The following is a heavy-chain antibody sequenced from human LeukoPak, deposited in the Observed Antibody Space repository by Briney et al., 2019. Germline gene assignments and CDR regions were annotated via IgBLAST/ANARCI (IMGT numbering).Heavy chain of an antibody. J-gene: IGHJ6*02. D-gene: IGHD6-13*01. CDR2: ISGSGGST. Sequence: GGSLRLSCAASGFTFSSYAMSWVRQAPGKGLEWVSAISGSGGSTHYADSVKGRFTISRDNSKNTLYLQMNSLRAEDTAVYYCAKERIAAAGTGYYYGMDVWGQGTTVTVSS. CDR1: GFTFSSYA. CDR3: AKERIAAAGTGYYYGMDV. V-gene: IGHV3-23*01.